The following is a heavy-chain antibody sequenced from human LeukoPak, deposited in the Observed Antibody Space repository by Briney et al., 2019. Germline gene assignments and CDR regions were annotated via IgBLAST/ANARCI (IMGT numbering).Heavy chain of an antibody. V-gene: IGHV3-23*01. CDR2: ISGSGDNT. J-gene: IGHJ4*02. D-gene: IGHD3-3*01. Sequence: GGSLRLSCAASGFTFSSYAVSWVRQAPGKGLEWVSGISGSGDNTYYADSVKGRFTISRDNSKNTLYLQMNSLRAEDTAVYYCARDGGRRKSPPDYWGQGTLVTVSS. CDR1: GFTFSSYA. CDR3: ARDGGRRKSPPDY.